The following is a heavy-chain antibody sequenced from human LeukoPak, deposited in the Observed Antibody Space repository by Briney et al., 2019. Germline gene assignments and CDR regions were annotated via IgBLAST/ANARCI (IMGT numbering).Heavy chain of an antibody. D-gene: IGHD6-13*01. V-gene: IGHV4-61*01. CDR1: GGSVSSGSYY. Sequence: PSETLSLTCTVSGGSVSSGSYYWSWIRQPPGKGLEWIGYIYYSGSTNHNPSLKSRVTISVDTSKNQFSLKLSSVTAADTAVYYCARLSRIAAAGYDAFDIWGQGTMVTVSS. CDR2: IYYSGST. CDR3: ARLSRIAAAGYDAFDI. J-gene: IGHJ3*02.